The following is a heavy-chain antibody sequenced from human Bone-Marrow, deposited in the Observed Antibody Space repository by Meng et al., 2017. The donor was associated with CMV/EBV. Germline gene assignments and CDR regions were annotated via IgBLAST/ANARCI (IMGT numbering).Heavy chain of an antibody. Sequence: SVKVSCKASGFTFTSSAVQWVRQARGQRLEWIGWIVVGSGNTNYAQKFQERVTITRDMSTSTAYMELSSLRSEDTAVYYCTTDHETYDYVWGRRYYYYYGMDVWGQGTTVTVSS. V-gene: IGHV1-58*01. J-gene: IGHJ6*02. CDR3: TTDHETYDYVWGRRYYYYYGMDV. D-gene: IGHD3-16*01. CDR1: GFTFTSSA. CDR2: IVVGSGNT.